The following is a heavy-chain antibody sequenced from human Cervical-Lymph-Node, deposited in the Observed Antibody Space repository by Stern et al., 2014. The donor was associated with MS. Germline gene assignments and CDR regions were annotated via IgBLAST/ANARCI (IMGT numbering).Heavy chain of an antibody. J-gene: IGHJ4*02. D-gene: IGHD6-13*01. CDR2: IYYSGST. CDR1: GGSISTDGYY. CDR3: ARDDRGSSWYRFDF. Sequence: QVQLRESGPGVAKPSQTLSLTCTVSGGSISTDGYYWTWIRQHPGKGLEWIGYIYYSGSTYYTPSLKSRVTMSLDTSKNQFSLNLSSVTAADTAIYYCARDDRGSSWYRFDFWGQGTLVTVSS. V-gene: IGHV4-31*03.